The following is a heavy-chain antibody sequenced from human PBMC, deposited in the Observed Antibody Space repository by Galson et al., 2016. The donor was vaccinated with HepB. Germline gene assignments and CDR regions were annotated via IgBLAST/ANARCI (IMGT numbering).Heavy chain of an antibody. CDR2: IYTSGST. CDR3: ARQRAAAKNYYGMDV. Sequence: TLSLTCTVSGGSISSGSYYWSWIRQPAGKGLEWIGRIYTSGSTNYNPSLKSRVTISVDTSKNQFSLKLSSVTAADTAIYYCARQRAAAKNYYGMDVWGRGTPVTVSS. CDR1: GGSISSGSYY. V-gene: IGHV4-61*02. J-gene: IGHJ6*04. D-gene: IGHD5-18*01.